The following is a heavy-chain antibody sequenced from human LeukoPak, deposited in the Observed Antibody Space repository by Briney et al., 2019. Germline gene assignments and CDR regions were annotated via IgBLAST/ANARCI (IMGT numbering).Heavy chain of an antibody. V-gene: IGHV3-23*01. D-gene: IGHD3-16*01. CDR3: AKYGGHPLPHYHLDY. Sequence: GGSLRLSCAASGFTFSSYAMSWVRQAPGKGLEWVSLIIDDGHTTSYADSVKGRFTISGDNSKNTLFLQMNSLRAEDTAVYYCAKYGGHPLPHYHLDYWGQGTQVTVSS. J-gene: IGHJ4*02. CDR2: IIDDGHTT. CDR1: GFTFSSYA.